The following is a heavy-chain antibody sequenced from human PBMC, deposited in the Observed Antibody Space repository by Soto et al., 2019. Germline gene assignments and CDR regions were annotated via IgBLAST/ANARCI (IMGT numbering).Heavy chain of an antibody. D-gene: IGHD1-7*01. Sequence: SETLSLTCAVSGGSISTGNWWSWVRQSPEKGLEWIGEISHSGTTNYNPSLKSRVTISVDKSKNQFSLKLSSVTAADTAVYYCGLELTRYGVFDIWGQGTMVTVSS. J-gene: IGHJ3*02. CDR2: ISHSGTT. V-gene: IGHV4-4*02. CDR1: GGSISTGNW. CDR3: GLELTRYGVFDI.